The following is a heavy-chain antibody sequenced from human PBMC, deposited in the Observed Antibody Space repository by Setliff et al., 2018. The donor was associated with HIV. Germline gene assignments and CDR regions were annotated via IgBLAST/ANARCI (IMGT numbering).Heavy chain of an antibody. D-gene: IGHD2-8*01. V-gene: IGHV4-61*09. CDR1: GGSISSGGYY. CDR3: ARTGGMVYVDY. Sequence: SETLSLTCTVSGGSISSGGYYWSWIRQPAGKGLEWIGHIYTSGSTNYNPSLKSRVTISVDTSKNQFSLKLSSVTAADTAVYYCARTGGMVYVDYWGQGTLVTVSS. CDR2: IYTSGST. J-gene: IGHJ4*02.